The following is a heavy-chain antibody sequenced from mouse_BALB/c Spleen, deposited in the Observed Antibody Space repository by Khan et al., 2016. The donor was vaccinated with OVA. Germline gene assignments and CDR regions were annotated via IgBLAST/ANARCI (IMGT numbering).Heavy chain of an antibody. CDR3: TSHGSTDTWFGY. J-gene: IGHJ3*01. Sequence: QVQLQQSGAELAKPGASVKMSCKASGYTFTNYWMHWVKQRPGQGLAWIGYIDPTTGYTEYNQKFKDKATLTADKSSSTAYMQLSSLTSEDSAVHYWTSHGSTDTWFGYWGQGTLVTVSA. CDR1: GYTFTNYW. CDR2: IDPTTGYT. D-gene: IGHD1-1*01. V-gene: IGHV1-7*01.